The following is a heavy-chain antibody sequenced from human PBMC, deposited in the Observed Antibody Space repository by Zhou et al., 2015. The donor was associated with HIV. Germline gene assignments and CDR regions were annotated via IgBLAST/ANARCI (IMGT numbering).Heavy chain of an antibody. V-gene: IGHV3-48*01. D-gene: IGHD3-9*01. Sequence: EVQLVESGGGLVQPGGSLRLSCAASGFTFSSYSMNWVRQAPGKGLEWVSYISSSRSTIYYADSVKGRFTISRDNAKNSLYLQMNSLRAEDTAVYYCARVVLVTDWFDPWGQGTLVTVSS. J-gene: IGHJ5*02. CDR1: GFTFSSYS. CDR3: ARVVLVTDWFDP. CDR2: ISSSRSTI.